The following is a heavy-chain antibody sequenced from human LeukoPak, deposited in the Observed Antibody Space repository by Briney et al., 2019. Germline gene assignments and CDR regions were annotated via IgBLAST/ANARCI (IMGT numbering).Heavy chain of an antibody. CDR3: ARDPGYSSSFYYFDY. CDR1: GGSISSGSYY. CDR2: IYTSGST. D-gene: IGHD6-13*01. V-gene: IGHV4-61*02. J-gene: IGHJ4*02. Sequence: PSETLSLTCTVSGGSISSGSYYWSWIRQPAGKGLEWIGRIYTSGSTNYNPSLKSRVTISVDTSKNQFSLKLSSVTAADTAVYYCARDPGYSSSFYYFDYWGQGTLVTVSS.